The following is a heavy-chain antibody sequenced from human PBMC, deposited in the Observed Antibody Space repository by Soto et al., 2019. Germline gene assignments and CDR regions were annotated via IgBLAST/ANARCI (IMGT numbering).Heavy chain of an antibody. CDR3: ARIGITYYYYMEV. D-gene: IGHD3-10*01. Sequence: SETLSLTCTVSGGSISSSSYYWGWIRQPPGKGLEWIGSIYYSGSTYYNPSLKSRVTISVDTSKNQFSLKLSSVTAADTAVYYCARIGITYYYYMEVWGKGTTVTVSS. V-gene: IGHV4-39*01. CDR2: IYYSGST. J-gene: IGHJ6*03. CDR1: GGSISSSSYY.